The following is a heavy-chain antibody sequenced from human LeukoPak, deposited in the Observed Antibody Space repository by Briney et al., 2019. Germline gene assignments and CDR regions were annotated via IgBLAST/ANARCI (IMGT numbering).Heavy chain of an antibody. CDR1: GGSFSGYN. D-gene: IGHD6-13*01. J-gene: IGHJ4*02. CDR3: ASGVVATSLAAAAIDY. V-gene: IGHV4-34*01. CDR2: INHSGST. Sequence: PSETLSLTCAVYGGSFSGYNWSWIRQPPGKGLEWIEEINHSGSTNYNPSLKSRVTISVDTSKNQFSLKLSSVTAADTAVYYCASGVVATSLAAAAIDYWGQGTLVTVSS.